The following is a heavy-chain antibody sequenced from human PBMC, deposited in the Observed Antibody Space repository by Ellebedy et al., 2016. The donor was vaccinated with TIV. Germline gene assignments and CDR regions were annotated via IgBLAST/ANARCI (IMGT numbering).Heavy chain of an antibody. CDR1: GGSFSGYS. D-gene: IGHD2-21*01. CDR2: INNSGIT. CDR3: ARWTCGGGVCYPDDD. V-gene: IGHV4-34*01. Sequence: GSLRLXXAVFGGSFSGYSWTWIRQPPGKGLEWIGEINNSGITNYNPSLKSRVTMSVYTSRKQFSLKLRSVTAADTAVYYCARWTCGGGVCYPDDDWGQGTLVTVSS. J-gene: IGHJ4*02.